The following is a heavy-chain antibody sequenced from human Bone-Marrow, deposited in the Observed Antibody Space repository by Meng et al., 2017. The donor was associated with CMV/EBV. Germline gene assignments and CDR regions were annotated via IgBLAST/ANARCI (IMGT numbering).Heavy chain of an antibody. CDR1: GYSFTSYW. CDR2: IYPGDSDT. J-gene: IGHJ4*02. V-gene: IGHV5-51*01. CDR3: ARHGAAGGSSYYFDY. D-gene: IGHD1-14*01. Sequence: GGSLRLSCKGSGYSFTSYWIGWVRQMPGKGLEWMGIIYPGDSDTRYSPSFQGQVTISADKSISTAYLQWSSLKASDTAMYYCARHGAAGGSSYYFDYWGQGTRVTVSS.